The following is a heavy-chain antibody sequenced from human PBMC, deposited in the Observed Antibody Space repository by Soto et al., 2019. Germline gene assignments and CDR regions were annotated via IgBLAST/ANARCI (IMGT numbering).Heavy chain of an antibody. Sequence: QVQLVQSGAEVKKPGSSVKVSCKASGGTFSSYAISWVRQAPGQGLEWMGGIIPIFGTANYAQKFQGRVTITADESTSTAYMELSSLRSEDTAVYYCARAGDRPIQYCTNGVCYAFDIWGQGTMVTVSS. V-gene: IGHV1-69*12. CDR3: ARAGDRPIQYCTNGVCYAFDI. CDR2: IIPIFGTA. D-gene: IGHD2-8*01. CDR1: GGTFSSYA. J-gene: IGHJ3*02.